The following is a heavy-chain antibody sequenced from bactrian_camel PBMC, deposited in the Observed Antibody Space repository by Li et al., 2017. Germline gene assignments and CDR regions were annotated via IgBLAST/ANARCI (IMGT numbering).Heavy chain of an antibody. D-gene: IGHD6*01. CDR2: INGGGDTT. J-gene: IGHJ4*01. V-gene: IGHV3S31*01. CDR3: AAGPNPPSSDDWYIPQHYDY. Sequence: VQLVESGGGLVQPGGSLRLSCAASGFTFSTYSMSWVRQTPGKGLEWVSTINGGGDTTYYADSVKGRFTISRDNAKNTLNLQLNSLKTEDTAMYYCAAGPNPPSSDDWYIPQHYDYWGQGTQVTVS. CDR1: GFTFSTYS.